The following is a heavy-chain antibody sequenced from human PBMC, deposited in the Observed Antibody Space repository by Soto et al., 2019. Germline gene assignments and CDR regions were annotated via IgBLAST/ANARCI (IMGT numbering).Heavy chain of an antibody. CDR1: GYTFPDYD. D-gene: IGHD3-10*01. CDR2: ISVSNGNT. CDR3: SRVRFEDLCDS. V-gene: IGHV1-18*01. J-gene: IGHJ5*01. Sequence: ASVKVSCKPSGYTFPDYDIAWVRQAPGQGLEWMGWISVSNGNTHYAQKFQDRVTMTTDTSTNTAYMELRSLRSDDSAVYFCSRVRFEDLCDSRGQGTQITSPQ.